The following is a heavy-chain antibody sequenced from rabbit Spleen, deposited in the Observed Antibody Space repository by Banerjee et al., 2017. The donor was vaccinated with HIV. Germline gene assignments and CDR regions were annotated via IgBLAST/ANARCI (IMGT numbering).Heavy chain of an antibody. CDR3: ARDLVGVIGWNFYL. J-gene: IGHJ4*01. V-gene: IGHV1S45*01. CDR1: GFSFSDRDV. Sequence: QEQLVESGGGLVQPEGSLTLTCKASGFSFSDRDVMCWVRQAPGKGLEWIACINAATGKPVYATWAKGRFTISRTSSTTVTLRMTSLTAADRAAYFCARDLVGVIGWNFYLWGQGNLVSVS. CDR2: INAATGKP. D-gene: IGHD1-1*01.